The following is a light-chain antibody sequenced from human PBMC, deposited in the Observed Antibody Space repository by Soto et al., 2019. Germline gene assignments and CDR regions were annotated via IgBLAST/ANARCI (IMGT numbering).Light chain of an antibody. CDR1: QSVSSSY. J-gene: IGKJ4*01. CDR2: GAS. CDR3: QQYDSSLRLT. Sequence: EIVLTQSPGTLSLSPGERATLSCRASQSVSSSYLAWYQQKPGQAPRHLIYGASSRSTGIPHRFSGSGSATDFTLNISRLEPEDFAVYYCQQYDSSLRLTFGGGTKVEIK. V-gene: IGKV3-20*01.